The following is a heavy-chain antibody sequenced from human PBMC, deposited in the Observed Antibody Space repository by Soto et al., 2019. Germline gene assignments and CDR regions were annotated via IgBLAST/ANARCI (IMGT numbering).Heavy chain of an antibody. J-gene: IGHJ4*02. CDR1: GYTFSSYA. CDR2: INAGYGNT. CDR3: ARDTGDGTFNF. V-gene: IGHV1-3*01. D-gene: IGHD7-27*01. Sequence: ASVKVSCKASGYTFSSYAMHWVRQAPGQRLEWMGWINAGYGNTKSSQKFLDRVTISRDTSASTAYMELTSLRSADTAVYYCARDTGDGTFNFWGQGTLVTVSS.